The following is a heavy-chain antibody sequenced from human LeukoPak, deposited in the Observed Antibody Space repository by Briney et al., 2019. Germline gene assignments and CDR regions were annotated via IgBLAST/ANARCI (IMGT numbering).Heavy chain of an antibody. V-gene: IGHV3-23*01. CDR3: AKDYSGSSWGYYYYMDV. CDR2: ISGSGGST. CDR1: GFTFSSYA. D-gene: IGHD1-26*01. J-gene: IGHJ6*03. Sequence: GGSLRLSCAASGFTFSSYAMSWVRQAPGKGLEWASTISGSGGSTYYADSVKGRFTISRDNSKNTLYLQMNSLRAEDTAVYYCAKDYSGSSWGYYYYMDVWGKGTTVTVSS.